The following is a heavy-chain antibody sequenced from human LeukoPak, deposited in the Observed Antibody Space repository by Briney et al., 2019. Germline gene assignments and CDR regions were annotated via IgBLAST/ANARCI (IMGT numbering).Heavy chain of an antibody. CDR2: ITSGGGYT. Sequence: GGSLRLSCAASGFTLCTYNMNWVRQAPGRGLEWVSSITSGGGYTYYADSVKGRFTTSRDNAKNSLSLRLDSLRAEDTAVYYCARGHYDVLTSSYKWTPDYWGQGTLVTVSS. D-gene: IGHD3-9*01. J-gene: IGHJ4*02. CDR3: ARGHYDVLTSSYKWTPDY. CDR1: GFTLCTYN. V-gene: IGHV3-21*06.